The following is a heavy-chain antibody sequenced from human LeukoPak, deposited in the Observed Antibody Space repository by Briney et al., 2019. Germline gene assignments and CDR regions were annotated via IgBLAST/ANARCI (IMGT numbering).Heavy chain of an antibody. D-gene: IGHD3-22*01. CDR1: GGSISSYY. CDR3: ARSEGHYYDSSGYFHSGMDV. Sequence: SETLSLTCTVSGGSISSYYWSWIRQPPGKGLEWIGYIYYSGSTNYNPSLKSRVTISVDTSKNQFSLKLSSVTAADTAVYYCARSEGHYYDSSGYFHSGMDVWGQGTTVTVSS. J-gene: IGHJ6*02. CDR2: IYYSGST. V-gene: IGHV4-59*08.